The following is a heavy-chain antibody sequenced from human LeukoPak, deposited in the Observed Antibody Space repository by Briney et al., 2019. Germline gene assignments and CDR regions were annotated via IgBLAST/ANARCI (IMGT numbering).Heavy chain of an antibody. D-gene: IGHD1-26*01. CDR3: ARGSRYSGSYYIYDY. J-gene: IGHJ4*02. V-gene: IGHV4-61*08. Sequence: ASETLSLTCTVSGGSISSGGYYWSWIRQHPGKGLEWIGYVYYSGSTNYNPSLKSRVTISVDTSKNQFSLKLSSVTAADTAVYYCARGSRYSGSYYIYDYWGQGTLVTVSS. CDR2: VYYSGST. CDR1: GGSISSGGYY.